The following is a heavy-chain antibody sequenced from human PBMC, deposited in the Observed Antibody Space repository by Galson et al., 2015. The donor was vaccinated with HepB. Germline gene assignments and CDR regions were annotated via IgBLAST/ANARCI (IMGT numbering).Heavy chain of an antibody. Sequence: SLRLSCAASGFTFSSYALSWVRQAPGEGLEWVSAISVGGSTHYADSVKGRFTISRDSSKNTVYLQMNSLRAEDTALYYCAKRYTTSRGGHFDYWGQGALVTVSS. CDR1: GFTFSSYA. CDR2: ISVGGST. D-gene: IGHD2-2*02. V-gene: IGHV3-23*01. J-gene: IGHJ4*02. CDR3: AKRYTTSRGGHFDY.